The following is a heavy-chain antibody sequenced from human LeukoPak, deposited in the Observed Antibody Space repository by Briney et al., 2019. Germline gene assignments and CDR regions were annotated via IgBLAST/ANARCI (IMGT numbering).Heavy chain of an antibody. D-gene: IGHD2-2*02. CDR3: ARDPVGYCSSTSCYITDAFDI. J-gene: IGHJ3*02. CDR2: IYTSGST. V-gene: IGHV4-61*02. Sequence: SESLSLTCTVSGGSISSGSYYWSWIRQPAGKGLEWIGRIYTSGSTNYNPSLKSRVTISVDTSKNQFSLKLSSVTAADTAVYYCARDPVGYCSSTSCYITDAFDIWGQGTMVTVSS. CDR1: GGSISSGSYY.